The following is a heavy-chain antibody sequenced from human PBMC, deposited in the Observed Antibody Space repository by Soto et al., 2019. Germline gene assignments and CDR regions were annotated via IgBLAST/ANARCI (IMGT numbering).Heavy chain of an antibody. CDR2: IIPVLAAI. V-gene: IGHV1-69*13. D-gene: IGHD1-1*01. J-gene: IGHJ5*02. CDR3: ACNWANSLKHRLDP. Sequence: GDSVKVSCNASTYTFPNHAITWVRQCLGQGLEWVGGIIPVLAAITYAQKFQGRVSITGDESTSTAYMELSSPTSDDTAVYHCACNWANSLKHRLDPWAQATLLTTSS. CDR1: TYTFPNHA.